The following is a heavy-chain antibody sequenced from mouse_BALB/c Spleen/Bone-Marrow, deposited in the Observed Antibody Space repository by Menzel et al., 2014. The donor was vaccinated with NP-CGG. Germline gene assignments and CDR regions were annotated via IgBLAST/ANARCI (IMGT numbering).Heavy chain of an antibody. J-gene: IGHJ4*01. Sequence: EVKLLESGGGLVQPGGSLKLSCAASGFDFSRLWMSWVRQAPGKGLEWIGEINPDSRTINYSPSLKDKFIISRDNAKNTLFLQMSKVRSEDTALYYCARLGYYGAMYYWGQGTSVTVSS. CDR1: GFDFSRLW. CDR2: INPDSRTI. V-gene: IGHV4-1*02. D-gene: IGHD1-1*01. CDR3: ARLGYYGAMYY.